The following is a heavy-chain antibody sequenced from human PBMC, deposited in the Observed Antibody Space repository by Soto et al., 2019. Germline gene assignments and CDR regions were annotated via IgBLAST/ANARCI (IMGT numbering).Heavy chain of an antibody. CDR3: ARGVAAAGASNYYYYYGMDV. J-gene: IGHJ6*02. Sequence: SETLSLTCTVSGGSISSSSYYWGWIRQPPGKGLEWSGSIYYSGSTYYNPSLKSRVTISVDTSKNQFSLQLNSVTPEDTAVYYCARGVAAAGASNYYYYYGMDVWGQGTTVTVSS. CDR1: GGSISSSSYY. D-gene: IGHD6-13*01. CDR2: IYYSGST. V-gene: IGHV4-39*01.